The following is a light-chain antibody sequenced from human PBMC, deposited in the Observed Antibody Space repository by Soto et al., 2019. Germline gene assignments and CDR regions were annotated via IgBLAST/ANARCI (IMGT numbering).Light chain of an antibody. Sequence: DIQMTQSPASVSASVGDTVTITCRASQAIYSWLAWHQQEPGEAPKLLIFTGSLLHSGVRPRFSGSGSGTDFTLTIICLQSEDFATYYCQQYYIFPWTFGQGTKVDIK. CDR3: QQYYIFPWT. V-gene: IGKV1-12*01. CDR1: QAIYSW. CDR2: TGS. J-gene: IGKJ1*01.